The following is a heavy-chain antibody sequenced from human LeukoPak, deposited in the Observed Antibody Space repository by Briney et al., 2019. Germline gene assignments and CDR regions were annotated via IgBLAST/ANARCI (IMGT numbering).Heavy chain of an antibody. CDR3: ARGSYDILTGYYTTYNWFDP. CDR1: GGSISSYY. V-gene: IGHV4-4*07. Sequence: PSETLSLTCPVSGGSISSYYWSWIRQPAGKGLEWIGRIYTSGSTNYNPSLKSRVTMSVDTSKNQFSLKLSSVTAADTAVYYCARGSYDILTGYYTTYNWFDPWGQGTLVTVSS. D-gene: IGHD3-9*01. J-gene: IGHJ5*02. CDR2: IYTSGST.